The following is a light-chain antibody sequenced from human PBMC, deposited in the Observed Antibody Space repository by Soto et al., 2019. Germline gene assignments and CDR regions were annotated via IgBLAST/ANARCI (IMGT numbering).Light chain of an antibody. CDR2: DAS. V-gene: IGKV3-20*01. CDR1: QSVSSNY. Sequence: EIVLTQSPGTLSLSPGERATLSCRASQSVSSNYLAWYQQKPGQAPRLLIYDASYRATGIPARFIGSGSGTDFTLTISRLEPEDFAVFYCQQYGNSPITFGQGTRLEIK. J-gene: IGKJ5*01. CDR3: QQYGNSPIT.